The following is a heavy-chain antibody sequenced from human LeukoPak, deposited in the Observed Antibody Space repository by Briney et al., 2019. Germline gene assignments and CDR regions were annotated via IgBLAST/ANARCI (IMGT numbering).Heavy chain of an antibody. D-gene: IGHD1-26*01. V-gene: IGHV3-72*01. Sequence: GGSLRLSCAASGFTFSDHYVDWVRQAPGKGPEWVARIKNKANSYFTEYGASVKGKFTISRDDSKNSLYLQINGLQTDDTAIYYCCDLGATGDYWGQGTLVTVSS. CDR3: CDLGATGDY. CDR1: GFTFSDHY. J-gene: IGHJ4*02. CDR2: IKNKANSYFT.